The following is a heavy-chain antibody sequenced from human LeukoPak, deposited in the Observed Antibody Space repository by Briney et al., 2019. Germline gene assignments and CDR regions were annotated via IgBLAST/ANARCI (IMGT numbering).Heavy chain of an antibody. Sequence: GASVKVSCKASGYTFTDYYMHWVRQAPGQGLEWRGWLNPNSGATNFAQKFQGRVTMTRDTSISTAYMELSRLRSDDTAVYYCARVQLNCGSCGDYWGQGTLVTVSS. D-gene: IGHD2-15*01. CDR1: GYTFTDYY. J-gene: IGHJ4*02. V-gene: IGHV1-2*02. CDR3: ARVQLNCGSCGDY. CDR2: LNPNSGAT.